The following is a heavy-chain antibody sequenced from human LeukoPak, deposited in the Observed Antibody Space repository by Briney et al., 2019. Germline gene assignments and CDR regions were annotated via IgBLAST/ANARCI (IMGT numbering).Heavy chain of an antibody. Sequence: GASVKLSCKASGYTFSSYDISWVRQATGQGLEWMGWMNPNSGNTGYAQKFQGRVTMTRNTSISTAYMELSSLRSEDTAVYYCARRLVRGVSDYWGQGTLVTVSS. V-gene: IGHV1-8*01. CDR3: ARRLVRGVSDY. J-gene: IGHJ4*02. CDR2: MNPNSGNT. D-gene: IGHD3-10*01. CDR1: GYTFSSYD.